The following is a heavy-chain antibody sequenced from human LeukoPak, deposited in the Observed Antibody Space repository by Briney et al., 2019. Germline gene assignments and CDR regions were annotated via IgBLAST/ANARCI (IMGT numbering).Heavy chain of an antibody. D-gene: IGHD3-10*01. CDR3: ARDLGVRGWDAFDI. J-gene: IGHJ3*02. CDR2: ISYDGSNK. V-gene: IGHV3-30*03. CDR1: GFTFSSYG. Sequence: PGGSLRLSCAASGFTFSSYGMHWVRQAPGKGLEWVAVISYDGSNKYYADSVRGRFTISRDNSKNTLYLQMNSLRAEDTAVYYCARDLGVRGWDAFDIWGQGTMVTVSS.